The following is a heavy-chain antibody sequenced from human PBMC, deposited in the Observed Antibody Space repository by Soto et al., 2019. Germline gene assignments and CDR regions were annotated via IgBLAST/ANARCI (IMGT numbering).Heavy chain of an antibody. CDR3: ARDSSGYYWFDP. Sequence: SETLSLTCAVSGFSISSGYFWGWIRQPPGKGPEWLGSIYHSGTTYYNPSVKGRVTISVDTSKNQFSLKMSPVTAADTAVYYCARDSSGYYWFDPWGQGTLVTVSS. CDR2: IYHSGTT. D-gene: IGHD3-22*01. J-gene: IGHJ5*02. V-gene: IGHV4-38-2*02. CDR1: GFSISSGYF.